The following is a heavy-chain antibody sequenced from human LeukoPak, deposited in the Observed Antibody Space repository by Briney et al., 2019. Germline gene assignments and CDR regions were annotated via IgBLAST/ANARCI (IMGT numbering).Heavy chain of an antibody. V-gene: IGHV4-59*08. CDR3: ARRTYCGGDCYTLDY. CDR2: IHYSGST. D-gene: IGHD2-21*02. J-gene: IGHJ4*02. CDR1: GGSISSYY. Sequence: PSETLSLTCTVSGGSISSYYWSWIRQPPGKGLEWIGYIHYSGSTNYNPSLKSRVTISVDTSKNQFSLELSSVTAADTAVYYCARRTYCGGDCYTLDYWSQGTLVTVSS.